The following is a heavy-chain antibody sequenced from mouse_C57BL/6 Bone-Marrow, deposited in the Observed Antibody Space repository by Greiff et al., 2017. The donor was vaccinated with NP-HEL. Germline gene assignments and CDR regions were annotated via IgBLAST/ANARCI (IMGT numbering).Heavy chain of an antibody. CDR2: INPNNGGT. J-gene: IGHJ2*01. CDR1: GYTFTDYN. Sequence: EVQLQQSGPELVKPGASVKMSCKASGYTFTDYNMHWVKQSHGKSLEWIGYINPNNGGTSYNQQFKGKATLTVNKSSSTAYMELRSLTSEDSAVYYCAGITTVVDFDYWGQGTTLTVSS. V-gene: IGHV1-22*01. D-gene: IGHD1-1*01. CDR3: AGITTVVDFDY.